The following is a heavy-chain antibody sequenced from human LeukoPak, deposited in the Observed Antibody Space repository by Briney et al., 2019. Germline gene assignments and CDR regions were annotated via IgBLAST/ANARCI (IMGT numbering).Heavy chain of an antibody. V-gene: IGHV3-21*01. D-gene: IGHD3-16*02. CDR1: GFTFSSYS. J-gene: IGHJ4*02. CDR2: ISSSSSYI. CDR3: AKDQGDYVWGSYRYTGINDY. Sequence: GGSLRLSCAASGFTFSSYSMNWVRQAPGKGLEWVSSISSSSSYIYYADSVKGRFTISRDNAKNSLYLQMNSLRAEDTAVYYCAKDQGDYVWGSYRYTGINDYWGQGTLVTVSS.